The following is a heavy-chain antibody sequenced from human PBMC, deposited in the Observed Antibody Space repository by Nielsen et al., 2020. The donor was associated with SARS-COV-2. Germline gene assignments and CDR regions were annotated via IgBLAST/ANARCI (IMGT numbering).Heavy chain of an antibody. D-gene: IGHD2-2*01. Sequence: GGSLRLSCAASGLDFSDYWIHWVRRGPGGGLEWVSRINADGTKTTYAAFAKGRFSISRDNAKNSLYLRMNSLRAEDTAVYYCARDYGEKYQLLSLRWFDPWGQGTLVTVSS. CDR1: GLDFSDYW. V-gene: IGHV3-74*03. CDR3: ARDYGEKYQLLSLRWFDP. CDR2: INADGTKT. J-gene: IGHJ5*02.